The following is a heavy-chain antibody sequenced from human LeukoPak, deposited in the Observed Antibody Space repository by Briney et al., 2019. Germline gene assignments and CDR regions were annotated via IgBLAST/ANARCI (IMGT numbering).Heavy chain of an antibody. Sequence: PGGSLRLSCAASGFTVSSNYMSWVRQAPGKGLEWVSVIYSGGSTYYADSVKGRFTISRDNSKNTLYLQMNSLRAEDTAVYYCATQTGYCSGGSCPDYWGQGTLVTVSS. V-gene: IGHV3-53*01. J-gene: IGHJ4*02. D-gene: IGHD2-15*01. CDR1: GFTVSSNY. CDR3: ATQTGYCSGGSCPDY. CDR2: IYSGGST.